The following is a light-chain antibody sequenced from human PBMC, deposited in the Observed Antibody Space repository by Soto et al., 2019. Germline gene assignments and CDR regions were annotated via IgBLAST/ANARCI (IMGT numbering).Light chain of an antibody. J-gene: IGKJ1*01. Sequence: AIQMTQSPSSLSASVGDRVTIACRASQGIRNDLGWYQQKPGKAPRLLIYAASSLHTGVPSRFSGSGSGTDFTLTISSLQPEDFATYYCLQDYNSPWTFGQGTKVEIK. CDR1: QGIRND. CDR3: LQDYNSPWT. V-gene: IGKV1-6*01. CDR2: AAS.